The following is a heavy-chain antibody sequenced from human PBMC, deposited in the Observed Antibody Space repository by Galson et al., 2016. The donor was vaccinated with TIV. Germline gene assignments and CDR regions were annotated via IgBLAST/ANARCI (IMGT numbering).Heavy chain of an antibody. CDR3: AREKAGPGY. D-gene: IGHD6-19*01. J-gene: IGHJ4*02. Sequence: VKVSCKASGYTFRNYAMNWMRPAPGQGFEWMGWINTDTGHPTYAQGFTGRFVFSLDTSVNTAYLEITSLRTEDTAVYYCAREKAGPGYWGQGTLITVSS. CDR1: GYTFRNYA. V-gene: IGHV7-4-1*02. CDR2: INTDTGHP.